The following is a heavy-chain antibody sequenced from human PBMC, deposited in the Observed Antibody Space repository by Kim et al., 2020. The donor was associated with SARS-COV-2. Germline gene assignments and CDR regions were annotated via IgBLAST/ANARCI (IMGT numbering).Heavy chain of an antibody. CDR2: IRSKAYGGTT. CDR3: TRTDYSNYVRANYYYYYGMDV. D-gene: IGHD4-4*01. J-gene: IGHJ6*02. CDR1: GFTFGDYA. V-gene: IGHV3-49*04. Sequence: GGSLRLSCTASGFTFGDYAMSWVRQAPGKGLEWVGFIRSKAYGGTTEYAASVKGRFTISRDDSKSIAYLQMNSLKTEDTAVYYCTRTDYSNYVRANYYYYYGMDVWGQGTTVTVSS.